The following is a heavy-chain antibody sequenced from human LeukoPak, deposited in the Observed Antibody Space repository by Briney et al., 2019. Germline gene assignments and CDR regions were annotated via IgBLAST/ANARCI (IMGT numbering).Heavy chain of an antibody. V-gene: IGHV3-23*01. Sequence: PGASLRLSCAASGFTFSSYAMSWVRQAPGKGLEWVSAISGSGGSTYYADSVKGRFTISRDNSKNTLYLQMNSLRVEDTAVYYCARVIGNNWGSGYVTGDDYWGQGTLVTVSS. J-gene: IGHJ4*02. CDR1: GFTFSSYA. CDR3: ARVIGNNWGSGYVTGDDY. CDR2: ISGSGGST. D-gene: IGHD7-27*01.